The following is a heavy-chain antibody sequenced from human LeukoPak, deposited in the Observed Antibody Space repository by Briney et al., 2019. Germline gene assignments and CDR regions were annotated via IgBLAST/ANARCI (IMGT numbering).Heavy chain of an antibody. CDR1: GFTFSSYS. J-gene: IGHJ4*02. CDR3: ARNKLGVLFYFDY. Sequence: GGSLRLSCAASGFTFSSYSMHWVRQAPGKGLEWVSSISNASSYIYYADSVKGRFTISRDNAKNSLYLQMNSLRAEDTAVCYCARNKLGVLFYFDYWGQGTLVTVSS. V-gene: IGHV3-21*01. D-gene: IGHD7-27*01. CDR2: ISNASSYI.